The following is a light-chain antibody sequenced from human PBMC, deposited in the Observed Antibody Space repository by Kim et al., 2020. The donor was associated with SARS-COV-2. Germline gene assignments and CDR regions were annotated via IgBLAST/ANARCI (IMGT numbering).Light chain of an antibody. CDR3: SSYTSGSTLV. CDR2: AVG. CDR1: RRDIGGFDY. V-gene: IGLV2-14*03. Sequence: QSALAQPASVSGSPGQSLTISCTGTRRDIGGFDYVSWYQQHPGKAPKLLIFAVGNRPSGVSTRFSASKSGNTASLTISGLQADDEADYYCSSYTSGSTLVFGGGTQLTVL. J-gene: IGLJ2*01.